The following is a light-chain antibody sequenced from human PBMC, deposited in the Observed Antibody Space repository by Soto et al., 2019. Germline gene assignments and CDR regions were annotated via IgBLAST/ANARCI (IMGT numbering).Light chain of an antibody. CDR3: QQYGSSIT. Sequence: EIVLTQSPGILSLSPGERATLSCRASQSVSSSYLAWYQQKPGQAPRLLIYGASSRATGIPDRFSGSGSGTDFTLTISRLEPEDFALYYCQQYGSSITFGQGTRLEIK. CDR2: GAS. J-gene: IGKJ5*01. V-gene: IGKV3-20*01. CDR1: QSVSSSY.